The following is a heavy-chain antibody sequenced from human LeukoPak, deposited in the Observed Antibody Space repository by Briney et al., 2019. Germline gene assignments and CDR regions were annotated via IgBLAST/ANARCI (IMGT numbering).Heavy chain of an antibody. Sequence: GGSLRLSCAASGFTFDDYGMSWVRQAPGKGLEWVSGINWNGGSTGYADSVKCRFTISRDNAKNTLYLQMNSLRAEDTAVYYCAKPAKTDYADYWGQGTLVTVSS. J-gene: IGHJ4*02. CDR2: INWNGGST. CDR1: GFTFDDYG. CDR3: AKPAKTDYADY. D-gene: IGHD1-14*01. V-gene: IGHV3-20*04.